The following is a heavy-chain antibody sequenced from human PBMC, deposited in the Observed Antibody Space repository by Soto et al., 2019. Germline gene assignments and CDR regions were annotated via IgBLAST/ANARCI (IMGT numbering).Heavy chain of an antibody. Sequence: GGSLRLSCAASTFTSDNCVTHWVRQAPGKGLKWVSGIGGRGTTFYADSVKGRFTISRDNSKNTLHLQMNSLRAEDMAVYYCAKFRGMTYGEYHLDYWGQGTLVTVSS. J-gene: IGHJ4*02. CDR2: IGGRGTT. D-gene: IGHD4-17*01. CDR1: TFTSDNCV. V-gene: IGHV3-23*01. CDR3: AKFRGMTYGEYHLDY.